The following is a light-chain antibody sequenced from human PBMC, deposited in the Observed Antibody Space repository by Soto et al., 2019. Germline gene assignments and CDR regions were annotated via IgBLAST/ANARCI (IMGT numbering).Light chain of an antibody. CDR1: QSLLHSDGKTY. CDR3: MQRMRGLT. V-gene: IGKV2D-29*01. J-gene: IGKJ5*01. Sequence: IVMTQTPLSLSVTPGQPASISCESSQSLLHSDGKTYLYWYLQKPGQPPQLLIYEVSNRFSGVPDKLHGDGSGRDCALNNNRVEAEDVGVYYCMQRMRGLTFGQGTRLEIE. CDR2: EVS.